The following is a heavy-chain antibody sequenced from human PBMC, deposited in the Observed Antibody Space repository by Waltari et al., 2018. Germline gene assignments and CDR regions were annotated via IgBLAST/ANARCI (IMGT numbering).Heavy chain of an antibody. V-gene: IGHV1-69*09. Sequence: QVRLLQSGAEVKKPGSSVKVSCQASGDTFSRYSITWVRQAPGQGLEWMGRIIPILGLTNYAQKFQGRVTITADKSTTTAYMELSSLRSEDTAVYYCARGGDATQTNYYYYGLDVWGQGTTVTVSS. J-gene: IGHJ6*02. D-gene: IGHD2-15*01. CDR3: ARGGDATQTNYYYYGLDV. CDR1: GDTFSRYS. CDR2: IIPILGLT.